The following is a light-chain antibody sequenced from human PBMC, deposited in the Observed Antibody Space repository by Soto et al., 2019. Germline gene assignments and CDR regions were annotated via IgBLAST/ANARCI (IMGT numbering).Light chain of an antibody. CDR2: END. J-gene: IGLJ1*01. Sequence: SLLTQPASVSAAPGEKVTMSCYGGSSNIGNYYVSWHQQLPGTAPKLLIYENDKRPSGIPDRFSGSKSGTSATLGITGLQTGDEADYYCGTWDSSLSIFVFGTGTKVTVL. CDR1: SSNIGNYY. CDR3: GTWDSSLSIFV. V-gene: IGLV1-51*02.